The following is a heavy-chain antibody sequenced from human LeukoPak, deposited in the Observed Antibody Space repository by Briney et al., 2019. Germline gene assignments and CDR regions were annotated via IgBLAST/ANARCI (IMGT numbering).Heavy chain of an antibody. CDR1: GFTFNSYW. V-gene: IGHV3-7*01. CDR3: TRGGYD. CDR2: IKQDGTEK. J-gene: IGHJ4*02. D-gene: IGHD5-12*01. Sequence: PGGSLRLSCAASGFTFNSYWMNWVCQAPGKGLEWVANIKQDGTEKHYVDSVRGRFTISRDNAKNSLYLQMNSLRAEDTAVYYCTRGGYDWGQGTLVTVSS.